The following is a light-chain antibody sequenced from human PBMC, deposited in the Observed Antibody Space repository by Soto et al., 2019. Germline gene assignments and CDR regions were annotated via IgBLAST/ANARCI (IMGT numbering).Light chain of an antibody. CDR1: QSISSY. Sequence: DIQMTQSPSSLSASVGDRVTITCRASQSISSYLNWYQQKPGKAPKLLIYAASSLQSGVPSRFSGSGSGTDFTLTISSLQPEDFATYYCQPSYSTLWTVGQGTKVEIK. CDR3: QPSYSTLWT. CDR2: AAS. V-gene: IGKV1-39*01. J-gene: IGKJ1*01.